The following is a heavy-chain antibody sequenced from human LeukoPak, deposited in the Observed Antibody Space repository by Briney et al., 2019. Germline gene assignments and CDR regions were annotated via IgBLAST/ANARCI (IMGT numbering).Heavy chain of an antibody. CDR2: FDPEHGEA. CDR3: AAEGQRLLGY. D-gene: IGHD3-10*01. J-gene: IGHJ4*02. V-gene: IGHV1-24*01. CDR1: GDTLTELS. Sequence: ASVKVSCRVYGDTLTELSTHGVRPAPGRGLEGMGGFDPEHGEAIYAQTFQGRITMTEDTSTDTASMEPSSLRSDDTAVYYCAAEGQRLLGYWGQGTLVTVSS.